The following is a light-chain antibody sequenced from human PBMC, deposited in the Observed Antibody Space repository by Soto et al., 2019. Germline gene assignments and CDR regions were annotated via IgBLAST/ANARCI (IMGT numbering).Light chain of an antibody. CDR3: LLSYNGPYV. V-gene: IGLV7-46*01. J-gene: IGLJ1*01. CDR2: DTT. CDR1: TGAVTNGHY. Sequence: HAVVTXEPSLTVSPGGTVTLTCGSSTGAVTNGHYPYWFQQKPGQAPRTLIYDTTNRHSWTPARFSGSLLGGKAALTLSGAQPEDEAEYYCLLSYNGPYVFGTGTKVTV.